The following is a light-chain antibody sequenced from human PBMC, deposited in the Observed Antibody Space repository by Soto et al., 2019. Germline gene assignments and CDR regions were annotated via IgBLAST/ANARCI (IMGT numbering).Light chain of an antibody. CDR3: VIWHGYGWV. Sequence: QLVLTQPSSLSASPGASASLTCTLRSGFDVTTYKIYWYQQRPGSPLQYLLTYKSDSDYQRGSGVPSRFSGSKDASANAGILLISGLQSDDEADYYCVIWHGYGWVFGGGTKLTVL. CDR2: YKSDSDY. CDR1: SGFDVTTYK. V-gene: IGLV5-45*03. J-gene: IGLJ3*02.